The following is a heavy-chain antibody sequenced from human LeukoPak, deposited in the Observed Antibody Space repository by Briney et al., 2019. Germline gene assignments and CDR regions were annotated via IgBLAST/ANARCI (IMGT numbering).Heavy chain of an antibody. CDR3: ARAIPLLWFGELSFYFDY. J-gene: IGHJ4*02. D-gene: IGHD3-10*01. CDR1: GYTFTSYG. Sequence: ASVKVSCKASGYTFTSYGISWVRQAPGQGLEWMGWISAYNGNTNYAQKLQGRVTMTTDTSTSTAYMELGSLRSDDTAVYYCARAIPLLWFGELSFYFDYWGQGTLVTVSS. CDR2: ISAYNGNT. V-gene: IGHV1-18*01.